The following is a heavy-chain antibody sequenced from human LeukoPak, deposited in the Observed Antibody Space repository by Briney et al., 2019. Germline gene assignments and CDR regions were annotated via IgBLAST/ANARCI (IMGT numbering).Heavy chain of an antibody. D-gene: IGHD4-17*01. CDR3: ARGGRTTAELIDY. CDR1: GFTFSNCS. J-gene: IGHJ4*02. CDR2: ISSSSSFI. V-gene: IGHV3-21*01. Sequence: GGSLRLSCAASGFTFSNCSMNWDRQAPGKGLEWVSSISSSSSFIYYADSVKGRFTISRDNAKNSLYLQMNSLRAEDTAVYYCARGGRTTAELIDYWGQGTLVTVSS.